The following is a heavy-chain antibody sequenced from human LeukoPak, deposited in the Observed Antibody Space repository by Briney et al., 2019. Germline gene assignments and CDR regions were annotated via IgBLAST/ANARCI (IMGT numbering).Heavy chain of an antibody. J-gene: IGHJ4*02. V-gene: IGHV1-18*01. Sequence: ASVKVSCKASGYTFSSYGISWVRQAPGQGLVWMRWISAFNGNTYYAQNLQGRVTMTTDTSTSTAYMELRGLRSDDTAFYYCARVPYYYDNSGFYDWGQGTLVTSST. CDR2: ISAFNGNT. CDR3: ARVPYYYDNSGFYD. CDR1: GYTFSSYG. D-gene: IGHD3-22*01.